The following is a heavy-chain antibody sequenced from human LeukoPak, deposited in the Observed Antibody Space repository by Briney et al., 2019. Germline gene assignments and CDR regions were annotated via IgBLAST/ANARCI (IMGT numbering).Heavy chain of an antibody. J-gene: IGHJ5*02. D-gene: IGHD3-9*01. CDR1: GGTFSSYA. CDR3: AREDILIRGYNWFDP. V-gene: IGHV1-69*06. CDR2: IIPIFGTA. Sequence: GASVKVSCKASGGTFSSYAISWVRQAPGQGLEWMGGIIPIFGTANYAQKFQGRVTITPDKSTSTACMELSRLRSEDTAVYYCAREDILIRGYNWFDPWGQGTLVTVSS.